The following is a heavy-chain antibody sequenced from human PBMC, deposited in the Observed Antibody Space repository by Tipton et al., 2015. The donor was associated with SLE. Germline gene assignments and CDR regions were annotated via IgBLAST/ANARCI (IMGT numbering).Heavy chain of an antibody. CDR1: GFTVSTNY. J-gene: IGHJ5*02. D-gene: IGHD1-26*01. Sequence: GSLRLSCVASGFTVSTNYMSWVRQAPGKGLEWVALVYSAGATYYADSVKGRFVISRDHSQNTLYLQMNSLRAEDTAVYFCARHRVGLTGWFDPWGQGTLVTVSS. CDR2: VYSAGAT. V-gene: IGHV3-66*04. CDR3: ARHRVGLTGWFDP.